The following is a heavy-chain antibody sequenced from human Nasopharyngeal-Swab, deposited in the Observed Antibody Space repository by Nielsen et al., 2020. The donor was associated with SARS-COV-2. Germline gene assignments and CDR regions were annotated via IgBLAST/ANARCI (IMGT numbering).Heavy chain of an antibody. CDR1: GYSFSSYW. V-gene: IGHV5-51*01. CDR2: MYPRDSDT. D-gene: IGHD1-7*01. J-gene: IGHJ4*02. CDR3: ATAYNGNYYWDY. Sequence: GESLKISCKGSGYSFSSYWIGWVRQMPGKGLEWMGIMYPRDSDTRYSPSFQGQVTISAAKSISTAYLQWSSLKASDTAMYYCATAYNGNYYWDYWGQGTLVTVSS.